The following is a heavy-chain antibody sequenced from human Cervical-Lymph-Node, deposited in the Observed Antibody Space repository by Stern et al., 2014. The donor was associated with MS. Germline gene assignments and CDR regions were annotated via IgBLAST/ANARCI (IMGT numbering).Heavy chain of an antibody. CDR2: ISYDGSNK. V-gene: IGHV3-30*18. J-gene: IGHJ6*02. CDR1: GFTFSSYG. D-gene: IGHD4-17*01. Sequence: VQLVESGGGVVQPGRSLRLSCAASGFTFSSYGMHWVRQAPGKGLEWVAVISYDGSNKYYADSVKGRFTISRDNSKNTLYLQMNSLRAEDTAVYYCAKCYGDSTYHYYGMDVWGQGTTVTVSS. CDR3: AKCYGDSTYHYYGMDV.